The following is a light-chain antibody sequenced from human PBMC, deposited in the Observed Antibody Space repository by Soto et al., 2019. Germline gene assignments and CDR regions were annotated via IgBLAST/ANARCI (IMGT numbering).Light chain of an antibody. J-gene: IGKJ1*01. Sequence: EIVMTQSPATLSVSPGERATLSCRASQSVSTNLAWYQQKPGQSPRLLIYGTSTRATGVPARFSGGGSGTDFTLTINSLQSEDFAVYFCHQYNFWPTFGQGTKVEIK. CDR2: GTS. V-gene: IGKV3-15*01. CDR1: QSVSTN. CDR3: HQYNFWPT.